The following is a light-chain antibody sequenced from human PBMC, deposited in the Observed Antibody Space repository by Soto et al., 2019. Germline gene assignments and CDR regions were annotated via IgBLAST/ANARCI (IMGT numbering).Light chain of an antibody. CDR2: GAS. V-gene: IGKV3-20*01. CDR3: QQYGSSPPNT. Sequence: EIVLTQSPGTLSLSPGERATLSCRASQSVSSSYLAWYQQKPGQAPRVLIYGASSRATGIPDRFSGSGSGTDFTLTISRREAEDFAVYYCQQYGSSPPNTFGQGTKLEIK. J-gene: IGKJ2*01. CDR1: QSVSSSY.